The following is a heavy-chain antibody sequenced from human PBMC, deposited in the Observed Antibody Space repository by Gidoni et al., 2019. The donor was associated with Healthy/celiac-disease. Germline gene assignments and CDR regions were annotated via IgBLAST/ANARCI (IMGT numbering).Heavy chain of an antibody. V-gene: IGHV3-30*18. CDR2: ISYDGSNK. J-gene: IGHJ5*02. CDR1: GFTFSSYG. CDR3: AKGLGRRQLLYLTGFDP. D-gene: IGHD2-2*02. Sequence: QVQLVESGGGVVQPGRSLRLSCAASGFTFSSYGMHWVRPAPGKGLEWVAVISYDGSNKYYADSVKGRFTISRDNSKNTLYLQMNSLRAEDTAVYYCAKGLGRRQLLYLTGFDPWGQGTLVTVSS.